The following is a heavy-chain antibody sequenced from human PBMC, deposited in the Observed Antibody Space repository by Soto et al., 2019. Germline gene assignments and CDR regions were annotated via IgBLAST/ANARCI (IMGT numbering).Heavy chain of an antibody. Sequence: QLQLQESGPGLVKPSETLSLTCTVSGGSISTSRYYWGWIRQPPGKGLEWIGSIFYSGTTYYNPSLKSRAPXSXDXATNQFSLKLTSGTAADTAVYYCARQAGSGCWYFALWGRGPLVTVSS. CDR1: GGSISTSRYY. CDR3: ARQAGSGCWYFAL. V-gene: IGHV4-39*01. CDR2: IFYSGTT. J-gene: IGHJ2*01. D-gene: IGHD3-10*01.